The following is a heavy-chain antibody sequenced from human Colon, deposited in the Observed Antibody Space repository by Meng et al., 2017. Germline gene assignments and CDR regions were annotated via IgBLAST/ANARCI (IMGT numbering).Heavy chain of an antibody. D-gene: IGHD1-14*01. J-gene: IGHJ4*02. CDR2: IYHSGST. CDR3: ARDRVPGKY. V-gene: IGHV4-4*02. Sequence: VRQRDQGPGLVKPSGTLSLTCAVSGDSIRSSNWWSWVRQPPGRGLEWIGEIYHSGSTNYNPSLKNRVTMTVDKSKNEFSLTLSSVTAADTAVYFCARDRVPGKYWGQGTLVTVSS. CDR1: GDSIRSSNW.